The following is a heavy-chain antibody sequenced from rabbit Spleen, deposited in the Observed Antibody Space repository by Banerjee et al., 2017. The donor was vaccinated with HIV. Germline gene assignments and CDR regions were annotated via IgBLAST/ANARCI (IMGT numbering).Heavy chain of an antibody. D-gene: IGHD5-1*01. J-gene: IGHJ4*01. CDR1: GFDISKYG. CDR2: IATSSGST. CDR3: ARSLIDSRPL. V-gene: IGHV1S45*01. Sequence: QEQLVESGGGLVQPGGSLKLSCTVSGFDISKYGVSWVRQAPGKGLEWIGYIATSSGSTWYASWAKGRFTISKTSPTTLTLQMTGLTVADTATYFCARSLIDSRPLWGPGTLVTVS.